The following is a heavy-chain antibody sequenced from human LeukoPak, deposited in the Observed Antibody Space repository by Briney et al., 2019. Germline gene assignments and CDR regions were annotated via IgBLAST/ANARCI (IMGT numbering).Heavy chain of an antibody. CDR3: ARQSSGGWFDP. CDR1: GGSISSYY. Sequence: SETLSLTCTVSGGSISSYYWTWIRQPPGKGLEWVGSIYYSGRTNYNPSLKSRVTISVDTSRSQFSLRLNSVTAADTAVYYCARQSSGGWFDPWGQGILVTVSS. CDR2: IYYSGRT. D-gene: IGHD3-10*01. V-gene: IGHV4-59*08. J-gene: IGHJ5*02.